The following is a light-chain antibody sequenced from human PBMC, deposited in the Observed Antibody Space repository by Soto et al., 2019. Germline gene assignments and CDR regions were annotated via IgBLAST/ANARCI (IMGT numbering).Light chain of an antibody. CDR3: VLYMGSGIWV. CDR2: STI. CDR1: SGSVSTSYY. J-gene: IGLJ3*02. V-gene: IGLV8-61*01. Sequence: QTVVTQEPSFSVSPGGTVTLTCGLSSGSVSTSYYPSWYQQTPGQAPRTLIYSTITRSSGVPDRFSGSILGNKAALTITGAQADDESDYYCVLYMGSGIWVFGGGTQLTVL.